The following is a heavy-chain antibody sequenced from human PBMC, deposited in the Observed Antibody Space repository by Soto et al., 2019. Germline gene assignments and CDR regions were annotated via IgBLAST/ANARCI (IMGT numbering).Heavy chain of an antibody. Sequence: SETLSLTCAVYGGSFSGYYWSWIRQPPGKGLEWIGEINHSGSTNYNPSLKSRVTISVDTSKNQFSLKLSSVTAADTAVYYCARGSYCSSTSCYIADYYYYMDVWGKGTTVTVSS. D-gene: IGHD2-2*02. CDR1: GGSFSGYY. CDR3: ARGSYCSSTSCYIADYYYYMDV. J-gene: IGHJ6*03. V-gene: IGHV4-34*01. CDR2: INHSGST.